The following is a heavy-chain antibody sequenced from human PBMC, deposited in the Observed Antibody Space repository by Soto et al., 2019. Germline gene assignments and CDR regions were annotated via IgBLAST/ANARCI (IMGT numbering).Heavy chain of an antibody. D-gene: IGHD3-10*01. V-gene: IGHV4-39*07. J-gene: IGHJ6*02. CDR3: ARGLGVRGWVGVYYYYGMDV. CDR1: GGSISSGGYY. Sequence: KASETLSLTCTVSGGSISSGGYYWSWIRQHPGKGLEWIGEINHSGSTNYNPSLKSRVTISVDTSKNQFSLKLSSVTAADTAVYYCARGLGVRGWVGVYYYYGMDVWGQGTTVTVSS. CDR2: INHSGST.